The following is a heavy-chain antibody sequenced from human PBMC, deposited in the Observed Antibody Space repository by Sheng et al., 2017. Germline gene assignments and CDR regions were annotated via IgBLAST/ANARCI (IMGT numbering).Heavy chain of an antibody. CDR1: GFIFSNYA. CDR2: IWHDGSNK. Sequence: QVQLVESGGGVVLPGTSLRLSCAASGFIFSNYAMHWVRQAPGKGLEWVTVIWHDGSNKYYADSVKGRFTISRDNSKNTLYLQMTGLGAEDTAVYYCVRSSFTYYYDSSSAYGVDAWGHGTTVTVSS. J-gene: IGHJ6*02. D-gene: IGHD3-22*01. CDR3: VRSSFTYYYDSSSAYGVDA. V-gene: IGHV3-33*01.